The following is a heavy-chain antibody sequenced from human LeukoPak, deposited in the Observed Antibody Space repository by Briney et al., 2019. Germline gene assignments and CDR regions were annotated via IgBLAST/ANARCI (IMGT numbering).Heavy chain of an antibody. V-gene: IGHV3-30-3*01. CDR3: ARAGGSSTSCYTSFDSAFDI. CDR2: ISYDGSNK. J-gene: IGHJ3*02. Sequence: GGSLRLSCAASGFTFSSYAMHWVRQAPGKGLEWVAVISYDGSNKYYADSVKGRFTISRDNSKNTLYLQMNSLRAEDTAVYYCARAGGSSTSCYTSFDSAFDIWGQGTMVTVSS. D-gene: IGHD2-2*02. CDR1: GFTFSSYA.